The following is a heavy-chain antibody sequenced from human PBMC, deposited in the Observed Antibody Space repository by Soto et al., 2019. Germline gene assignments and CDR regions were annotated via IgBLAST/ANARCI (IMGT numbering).Heavy chain of an antibody. Sequence: EVQLVESGGGLVQPGGSLRLSCAASGFTFSSYWMHWVRQAPGKGLVWVSRLNSDGSTTIYADSVTGRFTISRDNARNTLYLQMSSLRAEDTGVYYCARQGGNEPIDYWGQGTLVTVSS. J-gene: IGHJ4*02. V-gene: IGHV3-74*01. D-gene: IGHD5-12*01. CDR3: ARQGGNEPIDY. CDR1: GFTFSSYW. CDR2: LNSDGSTT.